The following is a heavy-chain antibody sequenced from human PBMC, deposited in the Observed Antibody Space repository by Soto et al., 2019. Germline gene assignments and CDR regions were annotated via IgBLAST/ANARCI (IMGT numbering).Heavy chain of an antibody. Sequence: PLGSLRISFEASRFTFSSYSINWVLPTPLKWLELVSSISSSSSYIYYADSVKGRFTISRDNAKNSLYLQMNSLRAEDTAVYYCARWVGGYDILTGYPFDYWGQGTLVTSPQ. CDR3: ARWVGGYDILTGYPFDY. D-gene: IGHD3-9*01. V-gene: IGHV3-21*01. CDR1: RFTFSSYS. CDR2: ISSSSSYI. J-gene: IGHJ4*02.